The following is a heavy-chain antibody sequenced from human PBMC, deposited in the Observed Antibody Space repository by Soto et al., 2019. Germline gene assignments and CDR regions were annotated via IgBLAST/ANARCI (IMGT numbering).Heavy chain of an antibody. Sequence: PGGSLRLSCATSGFTFDDYPMSWFRQAPGKGLEWVSYIRNKAYGETTEYAASVRGRFTISRDDSKSMAYLQMNSLKTEDTAVYYCTRAVRVVGDAFDSWGQGTMVTVSS. D-gene: IGHD3-10*01. CDR2: IRNKAYGETT. CDR1: GFTFDDYP. J-gene: IGHJ3*02. CDR3: TRAVRVVGDAFDS. V-gene: IGHV3-49*03.